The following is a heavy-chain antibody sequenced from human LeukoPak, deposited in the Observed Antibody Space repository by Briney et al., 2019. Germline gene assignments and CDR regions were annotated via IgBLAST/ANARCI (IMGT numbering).Heavy chain of an antibody. CDR3: ARERYRGSYSP. V-gene: IGHV3-11*01. Sequence: GGSLRLSCAVSGFTFSDFYMSWLRQAPGKGLEWISDISGSGTTIYYADSVKGRFTISRDNAKNSLFLQMNSLRAEDTALYFCARERYRGSYSPWGQGTLVTVSS. J-gene: IGHJ5*02. CDR2: ISGSGTTI. D-gene: IGHD3-10*01. CDR1: GFTFSDFY.